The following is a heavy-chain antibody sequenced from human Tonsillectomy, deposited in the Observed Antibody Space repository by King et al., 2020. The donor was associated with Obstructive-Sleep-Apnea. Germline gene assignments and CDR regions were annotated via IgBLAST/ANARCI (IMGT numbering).Heavy chain of an antibody. V-gene: IGHV1-8*01. Sequence: VQLVQSGAEVKKPGASVKVSCKASGYTFTSYDISWVRQATGQGLEWMGWMNPNSGNTGYVQKFQGRVTLTRDTSISTAYMELSSLRSEDTAVYYCARLYPSGWEGYYFDYWGQGTLVTVSS. CDR3: ARLYPSGWEGYYFDY. D-gene: IGHD6-19*01. CDR1: GYTFTSYD. J-gene: IGHJ4*02. CDR2: MNPNSGNT.